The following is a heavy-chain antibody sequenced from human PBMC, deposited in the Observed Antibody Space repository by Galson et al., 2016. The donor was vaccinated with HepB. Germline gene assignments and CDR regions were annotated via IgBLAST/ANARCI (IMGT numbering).Heavy chain of an antibody. CDR2: IKEDGSEI. D-gene: IGHD1-1*01. V-gene: IGHV3-7*01. CDR1: GFSFSSYW. J-gene: IGHJ1*01. CDR3: VTERRYTSLCH. Sequence: SLRLSCAASGFSFSSYWMTWVRQAPGKGPEWVAHIKEDGSEIYYMESVRGRFTISRDNAKSSLYLQMNSLRAEDTAVYSCVTERRYTSLCHWGQGTLVTVS.